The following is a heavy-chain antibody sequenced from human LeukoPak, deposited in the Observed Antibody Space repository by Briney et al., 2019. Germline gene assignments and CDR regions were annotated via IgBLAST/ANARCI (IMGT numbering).Heavy chain of an antibody. V-gene: IGHV3-21*01. D-gene: IGHD6-19*01. CDR1: GFTFSSYS. CDR2: IISISSYI. J-gene: IGHJ4*02. Sequence: GGSLRLSCAASGFTFSSYSMNWVRQAPGKGLEWVSSIISISSYIYYADSVKGRFTISRDNAKNSLYLQMNSLRAEDTAVYYCARGDAVAGFDYWGQGTLVTVSS. CDR3: ARGDAVAGFDY.